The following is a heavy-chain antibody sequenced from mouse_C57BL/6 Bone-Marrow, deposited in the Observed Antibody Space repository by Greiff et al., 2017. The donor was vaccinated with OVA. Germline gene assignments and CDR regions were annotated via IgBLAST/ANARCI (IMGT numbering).Heavy chain of an antibody. CDR2: IDPETGGT. CDR1: GYTFTDYE. V-gene: IGHV1-15*01. CDR3: TREGDGYPMDY. J-gene: IGHJ4*01. Sequence: VQLQQSGAELVRPGASVTLSCKASGYTFTDYEMHWVKQTPVHGLEWIGAIDPETGGTAYNQKFKGKAILTADKSSSTAYMELRSLTSEDSAVYYCTREGDGYPMDYWGQGTSVTVSS. D-gene: IGHD2-3*01.